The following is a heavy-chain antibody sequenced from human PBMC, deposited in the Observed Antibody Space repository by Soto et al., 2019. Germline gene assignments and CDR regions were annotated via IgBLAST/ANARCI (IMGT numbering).Heavy chain of an antibody. CDR2: IYHSGST. V-gene: IGHV4-4*02. Sequence: QVQLQESGPGLVKPSGTLSLTCAVSGGSISSSNWWSWVRQPPGKGLEWIGEIYHSGSTNYNPSLQSRVTTSVDKSKSQFSLKLSSVTAADTAGYYCARGGEYDYVDDSFDYWGQGTLVSVSS. CDR1: GGSISSSNW. J-gene: IGHJ4*02. CDR3: ARGGEYDYVDDSFDY. D-gene: IGHD3-16*01.